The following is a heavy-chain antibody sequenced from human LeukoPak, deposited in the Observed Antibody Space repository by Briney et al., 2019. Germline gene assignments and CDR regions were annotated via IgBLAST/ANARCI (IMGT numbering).Heavy chain of an antibody. D-gene: IGHD3/OR15-3a*01. V-gene: IGHV1-69*13. J-gene: IGHJ4*02. CDR1: GGTFSSYA. CDR2: IIPIFVTA. CDR3: ARGRTGSTDFDY. Sequence: SVKVSCKASGGTFSSYAISWVRQAPGQGLESMGGIIPIFVTANYAQKCQGRVTITADESTSTAYMELSSLRSEDTAVYYCARGRTGSTDFDYWGQGTLVTVSS.